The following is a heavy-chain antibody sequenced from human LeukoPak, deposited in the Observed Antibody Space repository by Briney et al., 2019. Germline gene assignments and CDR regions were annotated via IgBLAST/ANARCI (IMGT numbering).Heavy chain of an antibody. CDR3: ICGTYFIDTFDM. CDR2: INHGGST. D-gene: IGHD1-26*01. CDR1: GGSFSGDF. Sequence: SETLSLTCAVYGGSFSGDFWSWIRQSPGKGLEWIGEINHGGSTTYNPSLQSRVTMSVDTSKNQFSLKLSSVTAADTAVYYCICGTYFIDTFDMWGQGTLVTVSS. V-gene: IGHV4-34*03. J-gene: IGHJ3*02.